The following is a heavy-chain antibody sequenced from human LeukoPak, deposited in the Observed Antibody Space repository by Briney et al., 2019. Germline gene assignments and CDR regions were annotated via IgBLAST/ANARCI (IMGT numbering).Heavy chain of an antibody. D-gene: IGHD5-18*01. CDR3: ARHTRGYSNGYGPYFDY. V-gene: IGHV4-38-2*02. CDR2: IYHSGST. J-gene: IGHJ4*02. CDR1: GYSISSGYY. Sequence: SETLSLTCTVSGYSISSGYYWGWIRQPPGKGLEWIGSIYHSGSTYYNPSLKSRVTISVDTSKNQFSLKLSSVTAADTAVYYCARHTRGYSNGYGPYFDYWGQGTLVTVSS.